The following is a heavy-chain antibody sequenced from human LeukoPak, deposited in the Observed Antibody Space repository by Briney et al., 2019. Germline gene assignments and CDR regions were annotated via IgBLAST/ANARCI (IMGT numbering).Heavy chain of an antibody. V-gene: IGHV4-59*11. J-gene: IGHJ4*02. CDR1: GGSITSHY. CDR2: MYYTGST. CDR3: ASFSTSWYYFDY. D-gene: IGHD6-13*01. Sequence: SQTLPLTCTVSGGSITSHYWSWIRQPPGKGLEWIGYMYYTGSTKYNPSLESRVTISVDTSKNQFSLKLTSVTAADTAVYYCASFSTSWYYFDYWGQGTLVTVSS.